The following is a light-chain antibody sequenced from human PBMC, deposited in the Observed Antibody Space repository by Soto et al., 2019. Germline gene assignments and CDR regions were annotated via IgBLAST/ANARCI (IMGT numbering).Light chain of an antibody. CDR1: SSNIGSYS. CDR3: APREKSLSVHVV. V-gene: IGLV1-44*01. Sequence: QSVLTQPPSASGTPGQRVTISCSGSSSNIGSYSVNWYQQLQGTASKLRLYNSNQRPSGVPDRFAGSKYGPSASLALSGQQSEDEADDYCAPREKSLSVHVVFGGGTKLTVL. J-gene: IGLJ2*01. CDR2: NSN.